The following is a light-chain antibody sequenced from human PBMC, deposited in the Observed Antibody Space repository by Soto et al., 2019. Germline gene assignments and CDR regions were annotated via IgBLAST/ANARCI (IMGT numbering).Light chain of an antibody. Sequence: DIQMTQSPSSLSASVGDRVTITCRASQSISSHLNWYQQKPGKAPKLLIYAASSLQSGVTSRFSGSGSGTDFTLTISSMQPVDFATYYCQQSYSTPLTFGGGTKVDIK. CDR1: QSISSH. CDR3: QQSYSTPLT. J-gene: IGKJ4*01. CDR2: AAS. V-gene: IGKV1-39*01.